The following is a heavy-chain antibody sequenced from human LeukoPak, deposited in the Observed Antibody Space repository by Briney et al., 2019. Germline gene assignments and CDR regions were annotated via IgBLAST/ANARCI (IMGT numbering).Heavy chain of an antibody. CDR1: GFTFSDYS. J-gene: IGHJ4*02. Sequence: GGSLRLSCAASGFTFSDYSMSWIRQAPGKGLEWLSYISSSGSTIYYADSVKGRSTISRDNAKNSLYLQMNSLRAEDTAVYYCARSIVATTPYYFDYWGQGTLVTVSS. CDR2: ISSSGSTI. V-gene: IGHV3-11*01. CDR3: ARSIVATTPYYFDY. D-gene: IGHD5-12*01.